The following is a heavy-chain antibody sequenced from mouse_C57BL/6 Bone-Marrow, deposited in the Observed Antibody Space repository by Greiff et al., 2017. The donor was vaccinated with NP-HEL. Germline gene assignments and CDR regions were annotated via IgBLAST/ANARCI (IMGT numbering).Heavy chain of an antibody. CDR1: GYTFTSYW. D-gene: IGHD2-5*01. J-gene: IGHJ2*01. CDR2: IDPSDSYT. CDR3: ARVGSNYY. V-gene: IGHV1-50*01. Sequence: QVQLQHPGAELVKPGASVKLSCKASGYTFTSYWMQWVKQRPGQGLEWIGEIDPSDSYTNYNQKFKGKATLTVDTSSSTAYMQLSSLTSEDSAVYYCARVGSNYYWGQGTTLTVSS.